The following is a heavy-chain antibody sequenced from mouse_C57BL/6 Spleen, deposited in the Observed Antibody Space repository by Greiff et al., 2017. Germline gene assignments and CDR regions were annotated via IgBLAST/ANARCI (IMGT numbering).Heavy chain of an antibody. CDR2: IHPSDSDT. V-gene: IGHV1-74*01. CDR1: GYTFTSYW. Sequence: QVQLKQPGAELVKPGASVKVSCKASGYTFTSYWMHWVKQRPGQGLEWIGRIHPSDSDTNYNQKFKGKATLTVDKSSSTAYMQLSSLTSEDSAVYYCAIVNYPPYAMDYWGQGTSVTVSS. D-gene: IGHD1-1*02. J-gene: IGHJ4*01. CDR3: AIVNYPPYAMDY.